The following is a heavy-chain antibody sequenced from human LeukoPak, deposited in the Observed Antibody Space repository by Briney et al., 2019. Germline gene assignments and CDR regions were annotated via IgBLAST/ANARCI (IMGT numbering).Heavy chain of an antibody. Sequence: GASVKVSCKASGYTFTSYGISWVRQAPGQGLEWMGWINPNSGGTNYAQKFQGRVTMTRDTSISTAYMELSRLRSDDTAVYYCARAGLITMVRGVQGYYMDVWGKGTTVTISS. CDR3: ARAGLITMVRGVQGYYMDV. CDR1: GYTFTSYG. D-gene: IGHD3-10*01. V-gene: IGHV1-2*02. J-gene: IGHJ6*03. CDR2: INPNSGGT.